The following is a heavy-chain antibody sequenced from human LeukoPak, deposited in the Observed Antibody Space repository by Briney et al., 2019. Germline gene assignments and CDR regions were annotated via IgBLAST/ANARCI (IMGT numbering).Heavy chain of an antibody. Sequence: GGSLRLSCAASGFTFSSYGMHWVRQAPGKGLEYVSSISGNGDSTYYANSVKGRFTISGDNSKNTLYLQMGSLRAEDMAVYYCARDRGGDYVYDYWGQGTLVTVSS. CDR2: ISGNGDST. V-gene: IGHV3-64*01. CDR3: ARDRGGDYVYDY. CDR1: GFTFSSYG. D-gene: IGHD4-17*01. J-gene: IGHJ4*02.